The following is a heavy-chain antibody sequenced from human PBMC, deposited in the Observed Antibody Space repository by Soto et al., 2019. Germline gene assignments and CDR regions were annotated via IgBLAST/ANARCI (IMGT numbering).Heavy chain of an antibody. CDR3: ARDSSYGVYDY. CDR1: GGSISSGGYY. V-gene: IGHV4-31*03. CDR2: IYYSGST. D-gene: IGHD6-13*01. Sequence: QVQLQESGPGLVKPSQTLSLTCTVSGGSISSGGYYWSWIRQHPGKGLEWIGYIYYSGSTYYNSSLKSRVTLSVDTSKNPFSLKLSSVTAADTAVYYCARDSSYGVYDYWGQGTLVTVSS. J-gene: IGHJ4*02.